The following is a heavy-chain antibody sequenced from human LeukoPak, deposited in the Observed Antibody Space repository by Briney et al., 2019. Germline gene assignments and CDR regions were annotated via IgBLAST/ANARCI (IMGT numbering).Heavy chain of an antibody. CDR1: GYTFTGYY. CDR2: IIPILGIA. Sequence: SVKVSCKASGYTFTGYYMHWVRQAPGQGLEWMGRIIPILGIANYAQKFQGRVTITADKSTSTAYMELSSLRSEDTAVYYCARVSSSWDHGWGQGTLVTVSS. V-gene: IGHV1-69*04. D-gene: IGHD6-13*01. J-gene: IGHJ4*02. CDR3: ARVSSSWDHG.